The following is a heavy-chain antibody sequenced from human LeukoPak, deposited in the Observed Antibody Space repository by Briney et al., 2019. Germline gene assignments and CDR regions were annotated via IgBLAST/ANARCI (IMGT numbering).Heavy chain of an antibody. CDR3: ARFNYEGGYFDY. CDR2: IYTSGST. Sequence: PSETLSLTCTVSGGSINSYYWSWIRQPPGKGLEYIGYIYTSGSTNCNPSLKSRVTVSVDTSKNQFSLKLSSVTAADTAVYYCARFNYEGGYFDYWGQGTLVTVSS. D-gene: IGHD4-11*01. J-gene: IGHJ4*02. CDR1: GGSINSYY. V-gene: IGHV4-4*09.